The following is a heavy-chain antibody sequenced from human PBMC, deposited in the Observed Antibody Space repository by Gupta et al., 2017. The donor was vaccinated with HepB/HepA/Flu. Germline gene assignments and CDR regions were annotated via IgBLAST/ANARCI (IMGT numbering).Heavy chain of an antibody. Sequence: EVQLVQSGAEVKKPGESLKISCKGSGYSFTSYWIGWVRQMPGKGLEWMGIIYPGDSDTRYSPSFQGQVTISADKSISTAYLQWSSLKASDTAMYYCARTPSITHNYYYYYGMDVWGQGTTVTVSS. V-gene: IGHV5-51*01. CDR3: ARTPSITHNYYYYYGMDV. CDR2: IYPGDSDT. CDR1: GYSFTSYW. J-gene: IGHJ6*02. D-gene: IGHD3-10*01.